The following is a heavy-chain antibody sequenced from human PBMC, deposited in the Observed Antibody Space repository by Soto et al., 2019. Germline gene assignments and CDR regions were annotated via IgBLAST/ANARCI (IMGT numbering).Heavy chain of an antibody. CDR3: ARVWYYYGSGSYYAYYYYGMDV. J-gene: IGHJ6*02. V-gene: IGHV4-34*01. Sequence: GTLGLPCAFYGGAFSGYYWRWIRQPTGKGLEWIGEINHSGSTNYNPSLTSRVTISVLTSKNQFSLKLSSVTAADTAAYYCARVWYYYGSGSYYAYYYYGMDVWGQGTTVTLS. CDR2: INHSGST. CDR1: GGAFSGYY. D-gene: IGHD3-10*01.